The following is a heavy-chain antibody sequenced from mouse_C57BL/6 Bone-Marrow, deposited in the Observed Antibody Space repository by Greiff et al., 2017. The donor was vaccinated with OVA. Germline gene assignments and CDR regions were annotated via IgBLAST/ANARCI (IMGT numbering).Heavy chain of an antibody. Sequence: QVQLQQSGAELARPGASVKLSCKASGYTFTSYGISWVKQRTGQGLEWIGEIYPRSGNTYYNEKFKGKATLTADKSSSTAYMELRSLTSEDSAVYFCARSLLLGFAYWGQGTLVTVSA. CDR1: GYTFTSYG. V-gene: IGHV1-81*01. D-gene: IGHD1-1*01. CDR3: ARSLLLGFAY. CDR2: IYPRSGNT. J-gene: IGHJ3*01.